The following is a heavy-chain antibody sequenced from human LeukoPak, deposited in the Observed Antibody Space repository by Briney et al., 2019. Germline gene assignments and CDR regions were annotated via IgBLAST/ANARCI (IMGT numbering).Heavy chain of an antibody. CDR3: VVWGEDRSGHRFDF. V-gene: IGHV3-74*01. CDR1: GFTFDYYW. CDR2: INTDGSNT. Sequence: GGSLRLSCAASGFTFDYYWMHWVRQAPGKGLMWVSRINTDGSNTHYTDSVKGRFTISRDNAKNTLYLQMNGLRVEDTAVYYCVVWGEDRSGHRFDFWGQGTLVTVSS. D-gene: IGHD3-22*01. J-gene: IGHJ4*02.